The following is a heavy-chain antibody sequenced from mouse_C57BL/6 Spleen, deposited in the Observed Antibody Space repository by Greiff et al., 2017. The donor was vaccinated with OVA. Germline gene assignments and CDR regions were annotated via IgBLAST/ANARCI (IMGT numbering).Heavy chain of an antibody. J-gene: IGHJ2*01. CDR1: GYTFTSYW. Sequence: QFQLQQPGAELVKPGASVKVSCKASGYTFTSYWMHWVKQRPGQGLEWIGRIHPSDSATNYNQKFKGKATLTVDKSTSTAYMQLSSLTSEDSAVYYCAISSSGYYFDYWGQGTTLTVSS. D-gene: IGHD3-2*02. CDR2: IHPSDSAT. CDR3: AISSSGYYFDY. V-gene: IGHV1-74*01.